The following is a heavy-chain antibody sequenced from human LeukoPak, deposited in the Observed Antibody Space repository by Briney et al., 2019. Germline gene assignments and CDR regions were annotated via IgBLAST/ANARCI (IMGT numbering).Heavy chain of an antibody. CDR2: ISSSSSYI. CDR3: XXXXEAYGWNYAFDY. V-gene: IGHV3-21*01. CDR1: GFTFSSYA. Sequence: GGSLRLSCAASGFTFSSYAMSWVRQAPGKGLEWVSSISSSSSYIYYADSVKGRFTISRDNAKNSLYLQMNSLRAEDTAVYYCXXXXEAYGWNYAFDYWGQGTLVTVSS. D-gene: IGHD1-7*01. J-gene: IGHJ4*02.